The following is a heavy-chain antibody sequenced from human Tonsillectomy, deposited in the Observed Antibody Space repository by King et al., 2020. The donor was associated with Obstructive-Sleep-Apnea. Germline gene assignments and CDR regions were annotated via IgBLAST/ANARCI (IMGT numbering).Heavy chain of an antibody. CDR2: ITTISHYI. CDR1: GFIFSDYD. D-gene: IGHD3-10*01. V-gene: IGHV3-21*01. CDR3: TSALGSRALRDNWFDL. J-gene: IGHJ5*02. Sequence: EVQLVESGGGLVKPGGSLRLSCAASGFIFSDYDMNWVRRAPGKGLEWVSSITTISHYIYYADSVKGRFTISRDHANNLVYLQMSSLRAEDTAMYYCTSALGSRALRDNWFDLWGQGTLVTVSS.